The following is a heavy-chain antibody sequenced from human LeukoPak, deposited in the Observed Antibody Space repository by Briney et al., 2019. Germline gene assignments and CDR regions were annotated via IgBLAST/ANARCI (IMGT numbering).Heavy chain of an antibody. V-gene: IGHV3-21*06. D-gene: IGHD2-21*02. CDR3: VRERSSGGDPYYFDY. CDR2: ISSSSSYI. Sequence: GGSLRLSCAASGFTFSSYSMNWVRQAPGKGLEWVSSISSSSSYIYYADSVKGRFTMSRDNSKNMLYLQMNSLRAEDTAVYYCVRERSSGGDPYYFDYWGQGTLVTVSS. J-gene: IGHJ4*02. CDR1: GFTFSSYS.